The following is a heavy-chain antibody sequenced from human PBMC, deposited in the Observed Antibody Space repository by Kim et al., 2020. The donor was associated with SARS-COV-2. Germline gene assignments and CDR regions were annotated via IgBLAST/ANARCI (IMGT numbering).Heavy chain of an antibody. V-gene: IGHV3-66*01. D-gene: IGHD5-18*01. Sequence: GGSLRLSCAASGFTVSSNYMSWVRQAPGKGLEWVSVIYSGGSTYYADSVKGRFTISRDNSKNMLYLQMNSLRAEDTAVYYCVRDHSSYGYHEAFDIWGQGTMVTVSS. CDR2: IYSGGST. CDR3: VRDHSSYGYHEAFDI. J-gene: IGHJ3*02. CDR1: GFTVSSNY.